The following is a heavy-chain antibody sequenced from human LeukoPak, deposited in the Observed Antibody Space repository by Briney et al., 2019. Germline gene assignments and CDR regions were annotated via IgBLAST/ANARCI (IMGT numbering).Heavy chain of an antibody. D-gene: IGHD3-10*01. CDR2: ITTSSTYI. J-gene: IGHJ6*03. Sequence: PGGSLRLSCAASGFDFSTYSMNWVRQAPGKGLEWVSFITTSSTYIYYADSIKGRFTISRDNAKNSLYLQMNSLRAEDTAVYYCARDRPSYGSGSYMDVWGKGTTVTISS. CDR1: GFDFSTYS. V-gene: IGHV3-21*01. CDR3: ARDRPSYGSGSYMDV.